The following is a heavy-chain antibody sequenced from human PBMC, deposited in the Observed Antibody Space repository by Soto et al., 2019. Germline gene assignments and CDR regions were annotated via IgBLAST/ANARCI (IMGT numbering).Heavy chain of an antibody. CDR1: GYTFTSYD. D-gene: IGHD5-18*01. CDR2: MNPNSGNT. V-gene: IGHV1-8*01. J-gene: IGHJ4*02. Sequence: ASVKVSCTASGYTFTSYDSNWVRQATGQGLEWMGWMNPNSGNTGYAQKFQGRVTMTRNTSISTAYMELSSLRSEDTAVYYCARGLEYSYDVLHSWGQGTLVTVSS. CDR3: ARGLEYSYDVLHS.